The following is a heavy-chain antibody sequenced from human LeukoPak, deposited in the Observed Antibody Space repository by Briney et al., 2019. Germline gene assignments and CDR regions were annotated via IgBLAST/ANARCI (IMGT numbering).Heavy chain of an antibody. CDR3: AKDWIGSGHETQKCD. V-gene: IGHV3-23*01. J-gene: IGHJ4*02. CDR1: GFTFSSYA. CDR2: ISGSGGST. Sequence: PGGSLRLSCAASGFTFSSYAMSWVRQAPGKGLEWVSAISGSGGSTYYADSVKGRFTISRDNSKNTLYLQMNSLRAEDTAVYYCAKDWIGSGHETQKCDWGQGTLVTVSS. D-gene: IGHD5-12*01.